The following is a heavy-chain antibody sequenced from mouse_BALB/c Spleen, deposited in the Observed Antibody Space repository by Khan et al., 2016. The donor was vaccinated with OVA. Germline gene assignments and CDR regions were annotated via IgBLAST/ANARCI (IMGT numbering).Heavy chain of an antibody. CDR2: ISYSGNT. D-gene: IGHD1-1*01. J-gene: IGHJ2*01. CDR1: GYSITSDYA. V-gene: IGHV3-2*02. CDR3: ARVYGGDFDY. Sequence: EVKLEVSGPGLVKPSQSLSLICTVTGYSITSDYAWNWIRQFPGNKLEWMGFISYSGNTNYNPSLKSRISITRNTSQHQFFMHLNSVTTEDTATYYCARVYGGDFDYGGQGTTLTVSS.